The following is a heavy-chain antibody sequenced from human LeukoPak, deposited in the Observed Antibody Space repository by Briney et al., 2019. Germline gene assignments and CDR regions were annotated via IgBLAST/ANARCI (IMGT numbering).Heavy chain of an antibody. CDR1: GFTFSSYG. J-gene: IGHJ4*01. CDR3: AKDKARAADYYFDY. Sequence: GGSLRLSCAASGFTFSSYGMHWVRQAPGKGLEWVAFIRYDGSNKYYADSVKGRFTISRDNSKNTLYLQMNSLRPEDTAVYYCAKDKARAADYYFDYWGHGTLVTVST. V-gene: IGHV3-30*02. D-gene: IGHD6-13*01. CDR2: IRYDGSNK.